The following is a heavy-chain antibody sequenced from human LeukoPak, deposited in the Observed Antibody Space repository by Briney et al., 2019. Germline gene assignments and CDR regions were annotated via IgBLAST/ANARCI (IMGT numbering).Heavy chain of an antibody. J-gene: IGHJ3*02. D-gene: IGHD3-10*01. V-gene: IGHV1-69*06. CDR2: IIPIFETS. CDR1: GGTFSNYA. CDR3: ARGMIRGVIGGDAFDI. Sequence: ASVKVSCKASGGTFSNYAISWVRQAPGQGLEWMGGIIPIFETSNYAQKFQDRVTITADKSTSTAYMELSSLRSEDTAVYYCARGMIRGVIGGDAFDIWGQGTMVTVSS.